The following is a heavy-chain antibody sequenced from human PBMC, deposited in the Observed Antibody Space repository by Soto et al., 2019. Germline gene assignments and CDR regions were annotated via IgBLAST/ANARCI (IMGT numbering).Heavy chain of an antibody. J-gene: IGHJ4*02. CDR3: ARDDRVYGDYGVKFDS. V-gene: IGHV1-18*01. Sequence: QVQLVQSGAEVKKPGASVKVSCKASGYTFIDYGFSWVRQAPGQGLEWMGWISAYNGNTRNAQKFQGRLTMTRETSTSTAYMELRSLRSDDPAVYYCARDDRVYGDYGVKFDSWGQGTLVTVSS. CDR1: GYTFIDYG. CDR2: ISAYNGNT. D-gene: IGHD4-17*01.